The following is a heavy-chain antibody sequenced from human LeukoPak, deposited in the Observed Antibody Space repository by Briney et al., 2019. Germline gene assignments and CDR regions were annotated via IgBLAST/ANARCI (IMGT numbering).Heavy chain of an antibody. CDR3: VRESGLHPKAFDI. Sequence: QPGRSLRLSCAASGFTFSSYGMHWVRQAPGKGLEWVAVIWYDGSNKYYADSVKGRFTISRDNAKNSLYLQMNSLRAEDTAVYYCVRESGLHPKAFDIWGQGTMVTVSS. J-gene: IGHJ3*02. D-gene: IGHD3-10*01. CDR1: GFTFSSYG. CDR2: IWYDGSNK. V-gene: IGHV3-33*01.